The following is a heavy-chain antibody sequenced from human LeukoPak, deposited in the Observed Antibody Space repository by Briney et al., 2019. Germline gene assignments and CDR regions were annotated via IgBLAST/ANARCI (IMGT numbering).Heavy chain of an antibody. D-gene: IGHD4-17*01. CDR1: GYPFTDYY. V-gene: IGHV1-2*02. CDR2: INPISAGT. CDR3: ARDKATVTTIVHGYMDV. J-gene: IGHJ6*03. Sequence: GASVKVSCKASGYPFTDYYMHWVRQAPGQGLEWMGWINPISAGTNYAQKFQGRVTMTRDTSISTAYMELSRLRSDDTAVYYCARDKATVTTIVHGYMDVWGKGTTVTVSS.